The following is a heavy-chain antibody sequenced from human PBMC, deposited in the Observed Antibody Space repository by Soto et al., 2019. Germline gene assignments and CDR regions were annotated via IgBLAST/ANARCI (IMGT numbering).Heavy chain of an antibody. CDR1: GFTFSSYG. Sequence: GGSLRLSCAASGFTFSSYGMHWVRQAPGKGLEWVAVVSHDGRNTHYADYVKGRFTISRDSSKNTVTLEMTSLRDEDTAVYYCAKGGRQWLVTSDFNYWGQGALVTVSS. V-gene: IGHV3-30*18. CDR2: VSHDGRNT. J-gene: IGHJ4*02. D-gene: IGHD6-19*01. CDR3: AKGGRQWLVTSDFNY.